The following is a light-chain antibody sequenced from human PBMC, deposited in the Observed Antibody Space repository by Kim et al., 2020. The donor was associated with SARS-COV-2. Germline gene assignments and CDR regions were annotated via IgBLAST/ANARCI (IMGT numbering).Light chain of an antibody. CDR3: QRVA. CDR1: QVIAGG. Sequence: AIQLTQSPSSLSASVGDRVTITCRANQVIAGGLAWYQQKPGKTLKLLIYEVSSLQSGVPSRFSGSGSGTDFTLTINRLQPEDFATYYCQRVAFGGGTKVEIK. CDR2: EVS. V-gene: IGKV1-13*02. J-gene: IGKJ4*02.